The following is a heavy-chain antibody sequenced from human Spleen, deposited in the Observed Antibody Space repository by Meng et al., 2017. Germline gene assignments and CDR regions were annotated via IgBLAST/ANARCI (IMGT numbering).Heavy chain of an antibody. D-gene: IGHD6-13*01. CDR1: GYTFTGYY. Sequence: ASVKVSCKASGYTFTGYYMHWVRQAPGQGLEWMGRINPKSGDTHYAQRFQGRVTMTGDTSISTAYMELSGLRSDDTAMYYCARDEDISAAGKLFGDYWGQGNLVTVSS. J-gene: IGHJ4*02. CDR2: INPKSGDT. V-gene: IGHV1-2*06. CDR3: ARDEDISAAGKLFGDY.